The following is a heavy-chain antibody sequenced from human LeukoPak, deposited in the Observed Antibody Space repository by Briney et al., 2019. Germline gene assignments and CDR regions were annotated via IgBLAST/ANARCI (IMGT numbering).Heavy chain of an antibody. D-gene: IGHD6-19*01. Sequence: GGTLRLSCAASGFTFRSYGMSWVRQAPGKGLEWVSYISTTGSSIYYADSVKGRFTISRDNVKNLLYLQMNSLRAEDTAVYYCARVQRGIAVALDYWGQGTLATVSS. CDR3: ARVQRGIAVALDY. V-gene: IGHV3-48*04. CDR2: ISTTGSSI. J-gene: IGHJ4*02. CDR1: GFTFRSYG.